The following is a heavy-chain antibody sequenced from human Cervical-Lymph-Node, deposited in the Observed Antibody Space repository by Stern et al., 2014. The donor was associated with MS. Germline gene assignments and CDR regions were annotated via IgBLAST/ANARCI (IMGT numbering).Heavy chain of an antibody. J-gene: IGHJ4*02. CDR1: GVTFTDYY. CDR3: ARGGRMASMFY. D-gene: IGHD5-24*01. V-gene: IGHV4-59*01. CDR2: IYSSGST. Sequence: QVQLVESGPGLVKPSETLSLTCTVSGVTFTDYYWSWIRLPPGKGLEWIGYIYSSGSTSYSPSLKSRVTISLDTSKNQFSLNLTSVTAADTAVYYCARGGRMASMFYWGQGTLVTVSS.